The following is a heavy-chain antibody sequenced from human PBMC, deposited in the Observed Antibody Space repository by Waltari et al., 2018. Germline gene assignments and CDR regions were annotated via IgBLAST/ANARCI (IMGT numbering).Heavy chain of an antibody. Sequence: QVQLQQWGAGLLKPSETLSLTCAVYGGSFSGYYWSWVRQPPGKGLEWIGEINHSGSTNYNPSLKSRVTISVDTSKNQFSLKLSSVTAADTAVYYCAGSSRGSGSYFNWGQGTLVTVSS. J-gene: IGHJ4*02. V-gene: IGHV4-34*01. CDR2: INHSGST. D-gene: IGHD3-10*01. CDR3: AGSSRGSGSYFN. CDR1: GGSFSGYY.